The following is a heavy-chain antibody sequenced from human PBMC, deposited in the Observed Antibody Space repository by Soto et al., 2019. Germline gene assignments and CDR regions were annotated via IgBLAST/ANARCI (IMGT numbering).Heavy chain of an antibody. V-gene: IGHV3-15*07. Sequence: DVQLVESGGGLVKPGGSLRLSCAASGFTFSNAWMNLVRQAPGKGLELVGRIKSTPDGGTTDYPAPVIGRITISRDDSKNTLSLQMDRLETDNTAVYYCASDLERYDFWALFGPRGWGTLVTVSS. CDR1: GFTFSNAW. D-gene: IGHD3-3*01. CDR3: ASDLERYDFWALFGP. CDR2: IKSTPDGGTT. J-gene: IGHJ5*02.